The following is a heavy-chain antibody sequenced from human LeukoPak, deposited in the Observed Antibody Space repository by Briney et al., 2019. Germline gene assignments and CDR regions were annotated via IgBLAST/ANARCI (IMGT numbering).Heavy chain of an antibody. Sequence: ASVKVSCKASGYTFTSYGISWVRQAPGQGHEWMGWISAYNGITNYAQKLQGRVTMTTDTSTSTAYMELRSLRSDDTAVYYCAREGDSSLYEGRELDYWGQGTLVTVSS. CDR3: AREGDSSLYEGRELDY. V-gene: IGHV1-18*01. CDR1: GYTFTSYG. D-gene: IGHD6-13*01. CDR2: ISAYNGIT. J-gene: IGHJ4*02.